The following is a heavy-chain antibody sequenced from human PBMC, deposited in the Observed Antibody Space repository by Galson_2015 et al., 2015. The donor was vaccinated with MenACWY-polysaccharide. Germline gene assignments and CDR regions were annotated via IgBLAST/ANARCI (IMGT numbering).Heavy chain of an antibody. CDR1: GFTFSSYS. Sequence: SLRLSCAASGFTFSSYSMNWVRQAPGKGLEWVSSISSTSSYIYYADSVKGRFTISRDNAKNPLYLQMNSLRAEDTAVYYCARDQGYCTSTSCYDLDYWGQGTLVTVSS. CDR2: ISSTSSYI. D-gene: IGHD2-2*01. J-gene: IGHJ4*02. CDR3: ARDQGYCTSTSCYDLDY. V-gene: IGHV3-21*01.